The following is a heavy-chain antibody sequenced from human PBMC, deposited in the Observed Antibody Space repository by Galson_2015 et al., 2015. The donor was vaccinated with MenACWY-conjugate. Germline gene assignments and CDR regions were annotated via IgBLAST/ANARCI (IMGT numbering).Heavy chain of an antibody. J-gene: IGHJ4*02. CDR1: GASISTDY. Sequence: LSLTCSVSGASISTDYWSWIRQPPGKGLEWIGYIHYGGSTKYNPSLKTRITMSLDTSENQFSLKLSSVTAADTAVYYCARWVAVKMIEYCGQGTLVTVSS. D-gene: IGHD6-19*01. CDR2: IHYGGST. CDR3: ARWVAVKMIEY. V-gene: IGHV4-59*01.